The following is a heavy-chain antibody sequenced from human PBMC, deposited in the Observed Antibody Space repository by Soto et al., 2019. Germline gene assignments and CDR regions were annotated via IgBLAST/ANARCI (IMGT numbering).Heavy chain of an antibody. Sequence: QITLKESGPTLVKSTQTLTLTCTFSGFSLTTDGEGVGWVRQSPGEALEWLALIYWDDDERYSPSLKTRLTITKDISRNQVVLVMTSMEPVDTGTYFCAHSRNLITDDAQVGDFDYWCQGT. CDR2: IYWDDDE. CDR1: GFSLTTDGEG. V-gene: IGHV2-5*02. D-gene: IGHD1-26*01. J-gene: IGHJ4*02. CDR3: AHSRNLITDDAQVGDFDY.